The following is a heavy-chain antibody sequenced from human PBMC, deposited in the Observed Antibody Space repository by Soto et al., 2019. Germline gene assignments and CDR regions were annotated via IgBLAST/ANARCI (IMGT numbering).Heavy chain of an antibody. CDR2: VFYSGSS. D-gene: IGHD2-2*01. V-gene: IGHV4-39*01. CDR3: ASRKREEICSSGNCYFTY. Sequence: SETLSLTCTVADSSISTSSCYWRWIRQSPGKGLEWIGSVFYSGSSYYSPSLKSRVTISVDASRNQFSLRVNSVTAADTAVYYCASRKREEICSSGNCYFTYWGQGTLVTVSS. CDR1: DSSISTSSCY. J-gene: IGHJ4*02.